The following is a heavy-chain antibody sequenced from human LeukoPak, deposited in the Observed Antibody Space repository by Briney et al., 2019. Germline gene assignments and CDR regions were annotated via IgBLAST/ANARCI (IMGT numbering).Heavy chain of an antibody. CDR3: AKSGGYYYDSSGYF. V-gene: IGHV3-30*02. D-gene: IGHD3-22*01. CDR1: GFTFSSYG. J-gene: IGHJ4*02. CDR2: IRYDGSNK. Sequence: GGSLRLSCAASGFTFSSYGMHWVRQAPGKGLEWVAFIRYDGSNKYYADSVKGRFTISRDNSKNTLYLQMNSLRAEDTAVYYCAKSGGYYYDSSGYFWGQGTLVTVSS.